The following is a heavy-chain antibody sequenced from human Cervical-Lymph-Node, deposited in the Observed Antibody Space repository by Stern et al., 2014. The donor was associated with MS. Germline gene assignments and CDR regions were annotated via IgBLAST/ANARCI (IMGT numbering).Heavy chain of an antibody. CDR2: IIPILGVT. V-gene: IGHV1-69*09. J-gene: IGHJ4*02. D-gene: IGHD3-22*01. CDR1: GGNFNSYA. CDR3: ATDTMMVPY. Sequence: VQLLESGAEVKKPGSSVKVSCKASGGNFNSYAISWVRQAPGQGLEWMGRIIPILGVTDYAPKFQGKVTMTADKSTSTAYMDLSSLRSEDTAVYYCATDTMMVPYWGQGTLVTVSS.